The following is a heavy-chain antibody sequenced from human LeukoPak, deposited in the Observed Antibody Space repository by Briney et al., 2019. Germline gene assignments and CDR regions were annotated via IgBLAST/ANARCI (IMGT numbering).Heavy chain of an antibody. CDR2: ISWNCGII. J-gene: IGHJ4*02. D-gene: IGHD2-2*01. CDR3: AKGGAVVVPAALDY. V-gene: IGHV3-9*01. CDR1: GFTFDDYA. Sequence: GRSLRLSCAASGFTFDDYAMHWVRQAPGKGVEWVSGISWNCGIIGYADSVKGRFTISRHNAKNSLYLQVNSLRAEDTALYYCAKGGAVVVPAALDYWGQGTLVTVSS.